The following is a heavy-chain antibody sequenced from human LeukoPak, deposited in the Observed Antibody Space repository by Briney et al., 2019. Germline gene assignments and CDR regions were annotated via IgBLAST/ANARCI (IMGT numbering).Heavy chain of an antibody. V-gene: IGHV1-2*02. D-gene: IGHD3-3*01. CDR2: INPNSGGT. Sequence: GASVKVSCKASGYTFTGYYMHWVRQAPGQGLEWMGWINPNSGGTNYAQKFQGRVTMTRDTSISTAYMELSRLRSDDTAVYYCARDPPKYYDFWSGYYEDYWGQGTLVTVSS. J-gene: IGHJ4*02. CDR3: ARDPPKYYDFWSGYYEDY. CDR1: GYTFTGYY.